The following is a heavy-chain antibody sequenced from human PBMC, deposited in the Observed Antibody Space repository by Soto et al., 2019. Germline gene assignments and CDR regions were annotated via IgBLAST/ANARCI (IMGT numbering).Heavy chain of an antibody. CDR3: AKSSGGCFNVLEI. J-gene: IGHJ3*02. CDR2: ISGSGTTA. Sequence: PGGSLRLSCAASGFVFSSYAMSWVRQAPGKGLEWVSAISGSGTTAYYADSVKGRFIFSRDNPKNTMYLQMNSLRAEDTAVYFCAKSSGGCFNVLEIWGQGTLVIGS. D-gene: IGHD2-15*01. V-gene: IGHV3-23*01. CDR1: GFVFSSYA.